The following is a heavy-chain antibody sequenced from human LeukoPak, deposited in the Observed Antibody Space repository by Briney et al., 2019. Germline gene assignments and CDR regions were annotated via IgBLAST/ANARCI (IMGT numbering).Heavy chain of an antibody. CDR2: IYYSGST. D-gene: IGHD6-19*01. Sequence: SETLSPTCTVSGGSISSYYWSWIRQPPGKGLELIGYIYYSGSTNYNPSLKSRVPISVDTSKNQFSLKLSSVTAADTAVYCCARAFSAGTFDPWGQGTLITVSS. CDR3: ARAFSAGTFDP. V-gene: IGHV4-59*01. CDR1: GGSISSYY. J-gene: IGHJ5*02.